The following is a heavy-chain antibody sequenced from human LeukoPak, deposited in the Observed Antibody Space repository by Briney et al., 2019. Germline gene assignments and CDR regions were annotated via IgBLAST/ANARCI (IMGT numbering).Heavy chain of an antibody. D-gene: IGHD4-23*01. V-gene: IGHV1-2*02. CDR3: ARDHIRWLGNWFDP. CDR1: GYAFTGYY. Sequence: ASVKVSCKASGYAFTGYYMHWVRQAPAQGLEGMGWINPNSGGTNYAQKFQGRVTMTRDTSISTAYMELSRLRSDDTAVYYCARDHIRWLGNWFDPWGQGTLVTVSS. CDR2: INPNSGGT. J-gene: IGHJ5*02.